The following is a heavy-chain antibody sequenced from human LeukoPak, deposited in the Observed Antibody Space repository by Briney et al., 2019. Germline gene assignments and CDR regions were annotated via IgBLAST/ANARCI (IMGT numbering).Heavy chain of an antibody. CDR3: ARGTGTKLYYMDV. J-gene: IGHJ6*03. D-gene: IGHD1-7*01. CDR2: IYTSGST. V-gene: IGHV4-61*02. Sequence: SETLSLTCTVSGGSISSGSYYWSWIRQPAGKGLEWIGRIYTSGSTNYNPSLKSRVTISVDTSKNQFSLKLSSVTAADTAVYYCARGTGTKLYYMDVWGKGTTVTVS. CDR1: GGSISSGSYY.